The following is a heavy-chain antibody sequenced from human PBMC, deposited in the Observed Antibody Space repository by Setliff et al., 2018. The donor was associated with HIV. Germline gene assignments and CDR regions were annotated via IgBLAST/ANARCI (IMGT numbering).Heavy chain of an antibody. J-gene: IGHJ4*02. V-gene: IGHV5-51*01. CDR3: ARAEDTVLKMYVVNTPYLDY. CDR2: IYPGDSDT. CDR1: GYTFTSYW. Sequence: GESLKISCKVSGYTFTSYWIAWVRQMPGKGLEWMGIIYPGDSDTRYSPSFQGQVTISADKSITTAYLQWSSLGAPDTAMYYCARAEDTVLKMYVVNTPYLDYWGQGTLVTVSS. D-gene: IGHD2-8*01.